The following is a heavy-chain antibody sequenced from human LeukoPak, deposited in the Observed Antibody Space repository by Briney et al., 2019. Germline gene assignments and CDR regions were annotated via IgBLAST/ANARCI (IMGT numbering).Heavy chain of an antibody. CDR2: INRDGSER. Sequence: GGSLRLSCAASGLVFGKYAMAWVRQAPGKGLEWVANINRDGSERYYVDSVKGRFTISRDDAKSSLYLQMNSLRAEDTAVYYCARRNAMDVWGQGTTVIVFS. V-gene: IGHV3-7*03. CDR1: GLVFGKYA. CDR3: ARRNAMDV. J-gene: IGHJ6*02.